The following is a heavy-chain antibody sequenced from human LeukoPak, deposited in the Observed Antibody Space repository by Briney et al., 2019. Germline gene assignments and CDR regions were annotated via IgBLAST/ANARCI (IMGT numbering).Heavy chain of an antibody. J-gene: IGHJ4*02. D-gene: IGHD2/OR15-2a*01. CDR3: ARGRFYGPADY. V-gene: IGHV4-30-4*01. CDR2: IYYSGRT. Sequence: SETLSLTCSVCGGSISSGDYYWSWIRQPPGKGLEWVGYIYYSGRTYYSPSLMSRVTISIDTSKNQFSLKLTSVTDADTAVYFCARGRFYGPADYWGQGTLLTVSS. CDR1: GGSISSGDYY.